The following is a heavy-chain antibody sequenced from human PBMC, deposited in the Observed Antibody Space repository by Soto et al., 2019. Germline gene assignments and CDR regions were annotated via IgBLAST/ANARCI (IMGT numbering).Heavy chain of an antibody. CDR2: IYYSGST. D-gene: IGHD3-10*01. CDR3: AGTTYGSGSHSAYYGMDV. CDR1: VVSISSGGYY. V-gene: IGHV4-31*03. Sequence: PSETLSLTCTFSVVSISSGGYYCSWIRQHPWKGLEWIGYIYYSGSTYYNPSLKSRVTISVDTSKNQFSLKLSSVTAADTAVYYCAGTTYGSGSHSAYYGMDVWCQGTTVTVSS. J-gene: IGHJ6*02.